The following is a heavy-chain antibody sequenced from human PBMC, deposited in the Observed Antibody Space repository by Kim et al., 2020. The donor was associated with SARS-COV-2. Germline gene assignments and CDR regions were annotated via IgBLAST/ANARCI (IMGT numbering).Heavy chain of an antibody. Sequence: NTYYADSVKGRVTISRDKSKKTLYLQMNSLRVEDTAVYYWARSGSYYGINLWGQGAPVTVSS. V-gene: IGHV3-30-3*01. CDR3: ARSGSYYGINL. CDR2: NT. J-gene: IGHJ4*02. D-gene: IGHD1-26*01.